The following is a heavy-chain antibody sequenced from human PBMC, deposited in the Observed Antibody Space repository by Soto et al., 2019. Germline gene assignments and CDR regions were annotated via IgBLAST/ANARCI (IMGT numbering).Heavy chain of an antibody. CDR1: GGSVSSGSYY. CDR2: IYYSGST. Sequence: SETLPLTCTVSGGSVSSGSYYWSCIRQPPGKGLEWIGYIYYSGSTNYNPSLKSRVTISVDTSKNQFSLKLSSVTAADTAVYYCARVEGGPPDAFDIWGQGTMVTVSS. CDR3: ARVEGGPPDAFDI. J-gene: IGHJ3*02. D-gene: IGHD2-15*01. V-gene: IGHV4-61*01.